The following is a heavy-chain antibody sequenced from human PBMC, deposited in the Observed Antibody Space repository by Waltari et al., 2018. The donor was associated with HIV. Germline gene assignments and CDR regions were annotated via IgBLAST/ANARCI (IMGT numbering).Heavy chain of an antibody. D-gene: IGHD3-9*01. J-gene: IGHJ4*02. CDR3: AKGVAYDLLTGFSPLDY. CDR1: KFSLSPYA. CDR2: ISGDGITT. Sequence: EVQLLESGGGLVQPGGSLRLSCAASKFSLSPYAMSWVRQAPGKGLEWVSSISGDGITTYYADSVKGRLTISRDNSKNTLSLQMSSLRGEDTAVYYCAKGVAYDLLTGFSPLDYWGQGTLVTVSS. V-gene: IGHV3-23*01.